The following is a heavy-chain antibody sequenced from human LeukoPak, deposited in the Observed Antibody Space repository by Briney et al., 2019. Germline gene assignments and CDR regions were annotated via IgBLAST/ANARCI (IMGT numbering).Heavy chain of an antibody. CDR3: AREGSYPAFDI. Sequence: PSETLSLTCAVYGGSFSGYCWSWIRQPPGKGLEWIGEINHSGSTNYNPSLKSRVTISVDTSKNQFSLKLSSVTAADTAVYYCAREGSYPAFDIWGQGTMVTVSS. V-gene: IGHV4-34*01. J-gene: IGHJ3*02. D-gene: IGHD3-10*01. CDR1: GGSFSGYC. CDR2: INHSGST.